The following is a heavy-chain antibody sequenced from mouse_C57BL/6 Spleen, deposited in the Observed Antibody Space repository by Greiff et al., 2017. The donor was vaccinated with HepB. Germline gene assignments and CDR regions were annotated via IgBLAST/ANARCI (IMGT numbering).Heavy chain of an antibody. CDR3: AGGYYGSSPFAY. Sequence: QLQQPGAELVKPGASVKMSCKASGYTFTSYWITWVKQRPGQGLEWIGDIYPGSGSTNYNEKFKSKATLTVDTSSSTAYMQLSSLTSEDSAVYYCAGGYYGSSPFAYWGQGTLVTVSA. CDR1: GYTFTSYW. V-gene: IGHV1-55*01. J-gene: IGHJ3*01. CDR2: IYPGSGST. D-gene: IGHD1-1*01.